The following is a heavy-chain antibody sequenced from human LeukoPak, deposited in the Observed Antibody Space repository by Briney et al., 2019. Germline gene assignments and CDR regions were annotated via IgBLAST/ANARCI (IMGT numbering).Heavy chain of an antibody. CDR2: ISGSGGST. CDR3: AKKEGSSSERSDY. CDR1: GFTFSSYA. D-gene: IGHD2-2*01. Sequence: GGSLRLSCAASGFTFSSYAMSWVRQAPGKGLEWVSAISGSGGSTYYADSVKGRFTISRENSKNTLYLQMNSLRAEDTAVYYCAKKEGSSSERSDYWGQGTLVTVSS. J-gene: IGHJ4*02. V-gene: IGHV3-23*01.